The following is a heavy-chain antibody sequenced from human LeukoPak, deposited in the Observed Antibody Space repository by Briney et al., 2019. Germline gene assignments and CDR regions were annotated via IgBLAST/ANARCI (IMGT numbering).Heavy chain of an antibody. CDR2: ITLSSSYI. CDR1: GFTFITYT. V-gene: IGHV3-21*01. D-gene: IGHD2-21*02. CDR3: ARLAYCGGDCNWLDL. J-gene: IGHJ2*01. Sequence: GGSLRLSCAASGFTFITYTMNWVRQAPGKRLEWVSSITLSSSYIYYADSVRGRFTISRDNAKNSLYLQMNSLRAEDTAVYYCARLAYCGGDCNWLDLWGRGTLVTVSS.